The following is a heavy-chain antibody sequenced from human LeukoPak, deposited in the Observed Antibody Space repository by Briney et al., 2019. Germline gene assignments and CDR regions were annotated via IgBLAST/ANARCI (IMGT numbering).Heavy chain of an antibody. CDR2: INPSGGST. J-gene: IGHJ4*02. Sequence: ASVKVSCKASGYTFTSYYMHWVRQAPGQGLEWMGIINPSGGSTSYAQKFQGRVTMTRDTSTSTVYMELSSLRSEDTAVYYCARAGSRSRFLEWLGYWGQGTLVTVSS. CDR1: GYTFTSYY. CDR3: ARAGSRSRFLEWLGY. D-gene: IGHD3-3*01. V-gene: IGHV1-46*01.